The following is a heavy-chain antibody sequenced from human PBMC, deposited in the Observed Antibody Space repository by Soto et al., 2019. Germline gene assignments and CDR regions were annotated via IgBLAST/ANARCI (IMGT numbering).Heavy chain of an antibody. CDR2: ISGRGSDT. Sequence: EVQLLESGGGLVQPGGPLRLSCAASGFTLNNFAMSWVRQAPGRGLEWVSGISGRGSDTYYADSVKGRFTSSRDTSKSSLYLHMTSLRAEDTALYYCAKEGQYDLLAGYYYYWGQGTLVTVSS. J-gene: IGHJ4*02. V-gene: IGHV3-23*01. D-gene: IGHD3-9*01. CDR3: AKEGQYDLLAGYYYY. CDR1: GFTLNNFA.